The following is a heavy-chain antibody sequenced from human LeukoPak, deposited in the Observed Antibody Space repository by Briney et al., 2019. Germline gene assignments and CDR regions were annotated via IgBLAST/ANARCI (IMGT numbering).Heavy chain of an antibody. CDR2: INTDGSST. CDR1: GFRFSDAA. V-gene: IGHV3-74*01. D-gene: IGHD5-12*01. CDR3: ARDLDGYRSGNGA. Sequence: GGSLRLSCAASGFRFSDAAMTWVRQAPGKGLVWVSRINTDGSSTDYADSVKGRFTISRDNAKNTLYLQMNSLRAEDTAVYYCARDLDGYRSGNGAWGQGTLVTVSS. J-gene: IGHJ5*02.